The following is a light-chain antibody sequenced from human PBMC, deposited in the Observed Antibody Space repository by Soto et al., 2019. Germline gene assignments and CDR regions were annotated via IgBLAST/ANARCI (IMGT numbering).Light chain of an antibody. Sequence: QLVLTQSSSASASLGSSVKLTCTLSSGHSSYIIAWHQQQPGKAPRYLMKLEGSGSYHKGSGVPDRFSGSSTGADRYLTISTLQFEDEADYYCETWDFNTRVFGGGTKLTVL. CDR1: SGHSSYI. J-gene: IGLJ2*01. CDR2: LEGSGSY. CDR3: ETWDFNTRV. V-gene: IGLV4-60*02.